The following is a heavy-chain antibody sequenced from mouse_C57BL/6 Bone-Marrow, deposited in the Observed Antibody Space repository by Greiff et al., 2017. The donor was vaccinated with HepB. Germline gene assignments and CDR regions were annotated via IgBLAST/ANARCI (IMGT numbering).Heavy chain of an antibody. J-gene: IGHJ1*03. CDR1: GYTFTSYW. Sequence: EVQLQQSGTVLARPGASVKMSCKTSGYTFTSYWMHWVKQRPGQGLEWIGAIYPGNSDTSYNQKFKGKATLTVDKSSSTAHMELRSLTSEDSAVYYCARGIYDGYSLGYFDVWGTGTTVTVSS. D-gene: IGHD2-3*01. CDR2: IYPGNSDT. V-gene: IGHV1-5*01. CDR3: ARGIYDGYSLGYFDV.